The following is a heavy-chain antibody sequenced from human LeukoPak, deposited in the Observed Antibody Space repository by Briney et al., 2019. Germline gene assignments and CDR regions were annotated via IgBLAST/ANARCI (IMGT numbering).Heavy chain of an antibody. CDR3: ARAEEYQLPSYYYMDV. CDR2: IIPIFGTA. D-gene: IGHD2-2*01. CDR1: GGTFNSYI. V-gene: IGHV1-69*13. J-gene: IGHJ6*03. Sequence: GASVKVSCKASGGTFNSYILFWVRQAPGQGLEWMGGIIPIFGTANYAQKFQGRVTITAEESTSTAYMELSSLRSEDTAVYYCARAEEYQLPSYYYMDVWGKGTTVTVSS.